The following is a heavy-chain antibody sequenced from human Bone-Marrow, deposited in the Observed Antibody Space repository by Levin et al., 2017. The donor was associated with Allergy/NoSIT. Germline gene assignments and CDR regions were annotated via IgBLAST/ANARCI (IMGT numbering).Heavy chain of an antibody. D-gene: IGHD1-26*01. Sequence: GGSLRLSCAASGFTFSSYEMNWVRQAPGKGLEWVSYISSSGSTIYYADSVKGRFTISRDNAKNSLYLQMNSLRAEDTAVYYCASSLIDWELSLLGAFDSWGQGTMVTVSS. J-gene: IGHJ3*02. CDR2: ISSSGSTI. V-gene: IGHV3-48*03. CDR3: ASSLIDWELSLLGAFDS. CDR1: GFTFSSYE.